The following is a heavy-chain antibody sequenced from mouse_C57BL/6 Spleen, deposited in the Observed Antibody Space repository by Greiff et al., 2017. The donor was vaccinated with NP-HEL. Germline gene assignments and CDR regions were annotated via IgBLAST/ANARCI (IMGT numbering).Heavy chain of an antibody. J-gene: IGHJ4*01. Sequence: EVQLQQSGPELVKPGASVKIPCKASGYTFTDYNMDWVKQSHGKSLEWIGDINPNNGGTIYNQNFKGKATLTVDKSSSTAYMELRSLTSEDTAVYYCARWGPDRRGYYAMDYWGQGTSVTVSS. V-gene: IGHV1-18*01. CDR2: INPNNGGT. CDR1: GYTFTDYN. D-gene: IGHD3-3*01. CDR3: ARWGPDRRGYYAMDY.